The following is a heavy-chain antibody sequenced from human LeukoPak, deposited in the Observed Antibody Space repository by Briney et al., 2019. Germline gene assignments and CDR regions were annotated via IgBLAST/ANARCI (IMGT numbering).Heavy chain of an antibody. D-gene: IGHD6-13*01. V-gene: IGHV3-23*01. Sequence: PGGSLRLSCAASGFTFSSYAMSWVRQAPGKGLEWVSAISGSGGSTYYADSVKGRFTISRDNSKNTLYLQMNSLRAEDTAVYYCAKVGSSSAGVSYYFDYWGQGTLVTVSS. J-gene: IGHJ4*02. CDR3: AKVGSSSAGVSYYFDY. CDR1: GFTFSSYA. CDR2: ISGSGGST.